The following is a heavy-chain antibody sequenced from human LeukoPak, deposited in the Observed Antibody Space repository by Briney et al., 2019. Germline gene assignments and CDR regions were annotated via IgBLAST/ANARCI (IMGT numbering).Heavy chain of an antibody. V-gene: IGHV3-11*06. D-gene: IGHD6-13*01. Sequence: LPLTSTACVSSSSSYYKRGIREPRERRRWGFANIYYSRCTNYTDSLEGRVTISRDNAKNSLYLQMNSLRAEHTAVYNCARDNPYSSSWYNPEYFQHWGQGTLVTVSS. CDR3: ARDNPYSSSWYNPEYFQH. J-gene: IGHJ1*01. CDR2: NIYYSRCT. CDR1: VSSSSSYY.